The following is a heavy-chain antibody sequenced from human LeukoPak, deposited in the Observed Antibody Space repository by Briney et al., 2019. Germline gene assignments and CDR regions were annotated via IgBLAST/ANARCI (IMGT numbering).Heavy chain of an antibody. CDR2: IYYSGST. V-gene: IGHV4-39*07. J-gene: IGHJ6*03. CDR3: ASDGREVVVAATRDPWDYYYMDV. Sequence: SETLSLTCTVSGGSISSSSYYWGWIRQPPGKGLEWIGSIYYSGSTYYNPSLKSRVTISVDTSKNQFSLKLSSVTAADTAVYYCASDGREVVVAATRDPWDYYYMDVWGKGTTVTVSS. D-gene: IGHD2-15*01. CDR1: GGSISSSSYY.